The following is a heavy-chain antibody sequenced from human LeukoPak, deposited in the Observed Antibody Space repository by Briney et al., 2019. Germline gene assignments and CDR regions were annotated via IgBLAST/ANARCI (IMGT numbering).Heavy chain of an antibody. V-gene: IGHV3-48*01. CDR3: AKAASSSWPSYYYGMDV. CDR1: GFTFSSYS. D-gene: IGHD6-13*01. J-gene: IGHJ6*02. Sequence: PGGSLRLSCAASGFTFSSYSMKWVRQAPGKGLEWVSYISSSSSTIYYADSVKGRFTISRDNAKNTVYLQMSSLRVDDTAVYYCAKAASSSWPSYYYGMDVWGQGTTVTVSS. CDR2: ISSSSSTI.